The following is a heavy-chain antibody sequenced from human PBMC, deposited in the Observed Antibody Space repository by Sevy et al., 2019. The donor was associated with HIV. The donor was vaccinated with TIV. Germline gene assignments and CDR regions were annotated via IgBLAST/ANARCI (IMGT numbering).Heavy chain of an antibody. V-gene: IGHV3-30*18. CDR3: AKAQYYYDSSGYYSVGDY. CDR2: ISYDGSNK. CDR1: GFTFSSYG. Sequence: GGSLRLSCAASGFTFSSYGMHWVRQAPGKGLEWMAVISYDGSNKYYADSVKGRFTISRDNSKNTLYLQMNSLRAEDTAVYYCAKAQYYYDSSGYYSVGDYWGQGTLVTVSS. D-gene: IGHD3-22*01. J-gene: IGHJ4*02.